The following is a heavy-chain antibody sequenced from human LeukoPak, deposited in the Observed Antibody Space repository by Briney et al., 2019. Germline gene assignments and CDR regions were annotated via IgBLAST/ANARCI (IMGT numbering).Heavy chain of an antibody. Sequence: ASVKVSCKASAYTFTAYYVHWVRQAPGQGLEWMGRINPSSGDTNYAQNFQGRVTMTRDTSISTAYMELSRLRSDDTAVYYCATTSGYFYYWGQGTLVTVSS. D-gene: IGHD1-26*01. CDR1: AYTFTAYY. CDR3: ATTSGYFYY. V-gene: IGHV1-2*06. J-gene: IGHJ4*02. CDR2: INPSSGDT.